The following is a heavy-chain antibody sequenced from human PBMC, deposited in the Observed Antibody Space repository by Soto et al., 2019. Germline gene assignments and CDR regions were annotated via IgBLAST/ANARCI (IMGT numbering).Heavy chain of an antibody. Sequence: QVHLVQSGAEVKKPGASVKVSCKASGYTFTGYYMHWVRQAPGQGLEWMGWISPNSGGTNFAHKLQGRVTMTTDTSINTAYMELSRLTYDDTAVYYCARDRVPFSSSSGHYYYGMDVWGQGTTVTVSS. CDR3: ARDRVPFSSSSGHYYYGMDV. V-gene: IGHV1-2*02. CDR2: ISPNSGGT. D-gene: IGHD6-6*01. CDR1: GYTFTGYY. J-gene: IGHJ6*02.